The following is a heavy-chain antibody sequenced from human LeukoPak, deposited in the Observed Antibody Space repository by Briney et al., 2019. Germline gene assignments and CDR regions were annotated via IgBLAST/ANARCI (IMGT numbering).Heavy chain of an antibody. V-gene: IGHV4-4*07. Sequence: SETLSLTCTASGGSISSYYWSWIRQPAGKGLEWIGRIYTSGSTNYNPSLKSRVTMSVDTSKNQFSLKLSSVTAADTAVYYCARDFTMVRGARGLNWFDPWGQGTLVSVSS. D-gene: IGHD3-10*01. CDR3: ARDFTMVRGARGLNWFDP. J-gene: IGHJ5*02. CDR2: IYTSGST. CDR1: GGSISSYY.